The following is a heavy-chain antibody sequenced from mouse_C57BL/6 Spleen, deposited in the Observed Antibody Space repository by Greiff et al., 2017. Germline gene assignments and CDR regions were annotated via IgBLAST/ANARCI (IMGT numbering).Heavy chain of an antibody. CDR1: GFTFSSYG. Sequence: DVMLVESGGDLVKPGGSLKLSCAASGFTFSSYGMSWVRQTPDKRLEWVATISSGGSYTYYPDSVKGRFTISRDNAKNTLYLQMSSLKSEDTAMYYCARQYYSRAMDYWGQGTSVTVSS. CDR3: ARQYYSRAMDY. D-gene: IGHD1-1*02. CDR2: ISSGGSYT. J-gene: IGHJ4*01. V-gene: IGHV5-6*02.